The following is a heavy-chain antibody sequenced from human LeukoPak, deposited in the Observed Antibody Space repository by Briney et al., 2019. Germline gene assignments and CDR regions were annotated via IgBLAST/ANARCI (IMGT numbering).Heavy chain of an antibody. CDR2: ISYDGSNK. Sequence: GGSLRLSGAASGFTFSSYGMHWVRQAPGKGLEWVAVISYDGSNKYYADSVKGRFTISRDNSKNTLYLQMNSLRAEDTAVYFCAKYGSYNYYDRSPDYWGQGTLVTVSS. J-gene: IGHJ4*02. CDR1: GFTFSSYG. D-gene: IGHD3-22*01. V-gene: IGHV3-30*18. CDR3: AKYGSYNYYDRSPDY.